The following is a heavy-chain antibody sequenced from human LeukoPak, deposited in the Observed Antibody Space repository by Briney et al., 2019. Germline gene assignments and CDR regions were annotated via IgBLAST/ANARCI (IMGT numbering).Heavy chain of an antibody. D-gene: IGHD3-10*01. Sequence: ASVKVSCKASGYTFTGYYMHWVRQAPGQGLEWMGGIIPIFGTANYAQKFQGRVTITTDESTSTAYMELSSLRSEDTAVYYCARVPGLLYNNSPNHPTESYYFDYWGQGTLVTVSS. V-gene: IGHV1-69*05. CDR2: IIPIFGTA. CDR1: GYTFTGYY. J-gene: IGHJ4*02. CDR3: ARVPGLLYNNSPNHPTESYYFDY.